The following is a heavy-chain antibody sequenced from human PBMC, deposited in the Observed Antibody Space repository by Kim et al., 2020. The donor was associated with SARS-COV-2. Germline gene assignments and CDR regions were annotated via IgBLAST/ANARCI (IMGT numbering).Heavy chain of an antibody. J-gene: IGHJ4*02. V-gene: IGHV4-30-4*01. CDR3: ASTDYDILTGYPPLLDY. D-gene: IGHD3-9*01. CDR2: IYYSGST. CDR1: GGSISSGDYY. Sequence: SETLSLTCTVSGGSISSGDYYWSWIRQPPGKGLEWIGYIYYSGSTYYNPSLKSRVTISVDTSKNQFSLKLSSVTAADTAVYYCASTDYDILTGYPPLLDYWGQGTLVTVSS.